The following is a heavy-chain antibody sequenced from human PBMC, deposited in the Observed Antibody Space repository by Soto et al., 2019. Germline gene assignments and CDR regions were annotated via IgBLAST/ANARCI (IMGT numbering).Heavy chain of an antibody. CDR1: GYSFTSYW. CDR3: ARLRYGTGLSCYAPFDY. CDR2: IYPGDSDT. D-gene: IGHD2-8*02. Sequence: GESLKISCKGSGYSFTSYWIGWVRQMPGKGLEWMGIIYPGDSDTRYSPSFEGQVTISADKSISTAYLQWSSLKASDTAMYYCARLRYGTGLSCYAPFDYWGQGTLVTVSS. V-gene: IGHV5-51*01. J-gene: IGHJ4*02.